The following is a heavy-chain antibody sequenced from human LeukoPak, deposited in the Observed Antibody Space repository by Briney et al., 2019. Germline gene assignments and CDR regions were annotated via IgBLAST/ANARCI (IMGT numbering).Heavy chain of an antibody. CDR2: INSDGSST. CDR1: GFTFSSYW. Sequence: PGGSLRLSCAASGFTFSSYWMHWVRQAPGKGLVWVSRINSDGSSTSYADSVKGRFTISRDNARNTLYLQMNSLRAEDTAVYYCAKVLNSGSSYYFDYWGQGTLVTVSS. J-gene: IGHJ4*02. CDR3: AKVLNSGSSYYFDY. V-gene: IGHV3-74*01. D-gene: IGHD1-26*01.